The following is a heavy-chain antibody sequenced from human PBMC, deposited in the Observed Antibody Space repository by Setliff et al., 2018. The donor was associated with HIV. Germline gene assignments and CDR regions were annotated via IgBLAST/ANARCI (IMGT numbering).Heavy chain of an antibody. V-gene: IGHV3-11*04. Sequence: PGGSLRLSCVASGFSINDYDMNWVRQAPGKGLEWVSHISGSGQTIYYADSVRGRITISRDNAQNSVYLQMTSLRAEDTAVYYCARDIYDTSGYLYFDSWGQGTLVTVSS. CDR3: ARDIYDTSGYLYFDS. CDR1: GFSINDYD. D-gene: IGHD3-22*01. CDR2: ISGSGQTI. J-gene: IGHJ4*02.